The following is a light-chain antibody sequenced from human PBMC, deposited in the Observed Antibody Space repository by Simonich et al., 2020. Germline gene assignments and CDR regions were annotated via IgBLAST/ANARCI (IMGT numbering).Light chain of an antibody. Sequence: QSALTQPASVSGSPGQSNTISCTGTRSAVGGYNYVSWYQQHPGKAPKLMIYDVSKRPSGVSNRFSGSKSGNTASLTISGLQAEDEADYYCSSYTSSSTWVFGGGTKLTVL. CDR3: SSYTSSSTWV. J-gene: IGLJ3*02. CDR1: RSAVGGYNY. V-gene: IGLV2-14*01. CDR2: DVS.